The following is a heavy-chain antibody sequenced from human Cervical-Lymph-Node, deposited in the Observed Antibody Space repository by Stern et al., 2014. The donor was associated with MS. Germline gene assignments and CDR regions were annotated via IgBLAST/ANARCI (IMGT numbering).Heavy chain of an antibody. CDR1: GFTFSSYG. CDR3: AKDLEAYSTSWTGF. Sequence: VQLEESGGGVAQPGRSLRLSCAASGFTFSSYGMHWVRQAPGKGLEWVALISYDGSNRYYADSVKGRFTISRDNSKDTLYLQMNSLRGEDTAVYYCAKDLEAYSTSWTGFWGQGTLVTVSS. CDR2: ISYDGSNR. V-gene: IGHV3-30*18. J-gene: IGHJ4*02. D-gene: IGHD6-13*01.